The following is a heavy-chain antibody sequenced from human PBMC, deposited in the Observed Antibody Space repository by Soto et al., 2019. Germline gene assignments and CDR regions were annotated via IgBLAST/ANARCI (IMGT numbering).Heavy chain of an antibody. Sequence: GGSLRLSCTASGFTFGDYAMSWFRQAPGKGLEWVGFIRSKAYGGTTEYAASVEGRFTISRDDSKSIAYLQMNSLKTEDTAVYYCTRYIAVAIYDAFDIWGQGTMVTVSS. V-gene: IGHV3-49*03. J-gene: IGHJ3*02. D-gene: IGHD6-19*01. CDR1: GFTFGDYA. CDR2: IRSKAYGGTT. CDR3: TRYIAVAIYDAFDI.